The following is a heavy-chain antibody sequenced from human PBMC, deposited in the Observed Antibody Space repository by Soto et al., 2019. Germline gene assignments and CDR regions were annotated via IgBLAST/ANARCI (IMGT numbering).Heavy chain of an antibody. CDR3: ARDREYADYGVDY. J-gene: IGHJ4*02. D-gene: IGHD4-17*01. CDR2: ISGSGGST. Sequence: GWSLRLACASSGFTFSNYAMNWVRQAPGKGLEWVSSISGSGGSTYYADSVKGRFTISRDNSKNTLFLQMNSLRAEDTAVYYCARDREYADYGVDYWGQGTLVTVSS. V-gene: IGHV3-23*01. CDR1: GFTFSNYA.